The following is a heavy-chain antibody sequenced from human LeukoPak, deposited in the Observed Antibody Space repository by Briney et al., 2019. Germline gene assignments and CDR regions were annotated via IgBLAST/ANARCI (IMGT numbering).Heavy chain of an antibody. CDR1: GGSVSSGDYY. CDR3: ARLFSSGWVFFDY. J-gene: IGHJ4*02. Sequence: SQTLSLTCTVSGGSVSSGDYYWSWIRHHPGQGLEWIGYMYYGGNAYYNPSLKSRVTISIDASKNQFSLKLSSVTAADTAVYYCARLFSSGWVFFDYWGQGTLVTVSS. D-gene: IGHD6-19*01. V-gene: IGHV4-31*03. CDR2: MYYGGNA.